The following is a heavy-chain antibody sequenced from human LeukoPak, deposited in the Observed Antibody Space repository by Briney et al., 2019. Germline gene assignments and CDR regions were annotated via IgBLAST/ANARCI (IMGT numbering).Heavy chain of an antibody. CDR3: ARDERFEFGRAFDY. CDR1: GLTFSSYG. D-gene: IGHD3-10*01. CDR2: IWYDGSNK. V-gene: IGHV3-33*01. Sequence: GGSLRLSCAASGLTFSSYGMHWVRQAPGKGLEWVAVIWYDGSNKYYADSVKGRFTISRDNSKNTLYLQMNSLRSEDTAVYYCARDERFEFGRAFDYWGQGTLVTVSS. J-gene: IGHJ4*02.